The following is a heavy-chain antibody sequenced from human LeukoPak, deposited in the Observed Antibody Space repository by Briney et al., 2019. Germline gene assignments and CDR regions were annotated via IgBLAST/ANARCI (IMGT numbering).Heavy chain of an antibody. Sequence: NPSETLSLTCTVSGGSISSYYWSWIRQPPGKGLEWIGYIYYSGSTNYNPSLKSRVTISVDTSKNQFSLKLSSVTAADTAVYYCARGVIAVVPAANAYYFDYWGQGTLVTVSS. V-gene: IGHV4-59*01. D-gene: IGHD2-2*01. CDR2: IYYSGST. CDR3: ARGVIAVVPAANAYYFDY. CDR1: GGSISSYY. J-gene: IGHJ4*02.